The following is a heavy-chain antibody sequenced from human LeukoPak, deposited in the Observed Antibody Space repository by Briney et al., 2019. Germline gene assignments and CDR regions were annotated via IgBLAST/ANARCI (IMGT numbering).Heavy chain of an antibody. CDR3: ARGYCSGGGCYTAEYLPH. D-gene: IGHD2-15*01. J-gene: IGHJ1*01. CDR1: GYTFTDYD. Sequence: ASVKVSCKASGYTFTDYDIDWVRQAAGQGLEWMGWMRPNSAETGNVQKFQGRVTMTRIISASTAYMELTGLRSDDTAVYFCARGYCSGGGCYTAEYLPHWGQGTLVTVSS. V-gene: IGHV1-8*02. CDR2: MRPNSAET.